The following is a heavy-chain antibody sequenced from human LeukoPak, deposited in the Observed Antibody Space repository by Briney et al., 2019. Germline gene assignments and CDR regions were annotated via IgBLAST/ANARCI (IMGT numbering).Heavy chain of an antibody. CDR1: GGTFSSYA. Sequence: ASVKVSCKASGGTFSSYAISWVRQAPGQGLEWMGGIMPIFGTANYAQKFQGRVTITADESTSTAYMELSSLRSEDTAVYYCAQIIAAAGDDYWGQGTLVTVSS. V-gene: IGHV1-69*13. CDR3: AQIIAAAGDDY. CDR2: IMPIFGTA. D-gene: IGHD6-13*01. J-gene: IGHJ4*02.